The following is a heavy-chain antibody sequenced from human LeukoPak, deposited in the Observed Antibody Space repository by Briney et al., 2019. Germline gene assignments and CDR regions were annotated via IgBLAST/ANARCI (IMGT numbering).Heavy chain of an antibody. CDR2: IHRGGSIT. J-gene: IGHJ4*02. CDR3: ASLKWFGEFPLDY. D-gene: IGHD3-10*01. Sequence: GGSLRLSCAASGFTFSSCEMNWVRQAPGKGLEWVSYIHRGGSITYYADSVKGRFTISRDNAKNSLYLQMNSLRAEDTAVYYCASLKWFGEFPLDYWGQGTLVTVSS. V-gene: IGHV3-48*03. CDR1: GFTFSSCE.